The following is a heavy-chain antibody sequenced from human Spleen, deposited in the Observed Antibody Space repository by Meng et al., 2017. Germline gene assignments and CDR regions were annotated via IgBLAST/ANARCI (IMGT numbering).Heavy chain of an antibody. CDR1: GVSRSTSGVG. J-gene: IGHJ4*02. CDR3: AYRRWGDYHY. V-gene: IGHV2-5*02. D-gene: IGHD4-17*01. Sequence: QITLKESGPTLLKPTQTLTLTCTFSGVSRSTSGVGVGWIRQPPGKALEWLAVIYWDDYKGYSPSLKSRLTITKDTSKNQVVLRMTNMGPVDTATYYCAYRRWGDYHYWGQGSLVTVSS. CDR2: IYWDDYK.